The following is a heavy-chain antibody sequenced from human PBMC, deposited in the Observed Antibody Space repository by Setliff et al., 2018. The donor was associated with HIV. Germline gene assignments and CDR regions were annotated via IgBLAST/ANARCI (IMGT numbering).Heavy chain of an antibody. J-gene: IGHJ2*01. D-gene: IGHD3-3*01. CDR1: GFTFSSCW. CDR2: IKQDGSEK. CDR3: AKRGANWRSWYFDL. V-gene: IGHV3-7*01. Sequence: PGGSLRLSCAASGFTFSSCWVTWVRQGPGKGLEWVANIKQDGSEKYYVDSVKGRFTISRDNGKNSLYLQMNSLRAEDTAVYYCAKRGANWRSWYFDLWGRGTLVTVSS.